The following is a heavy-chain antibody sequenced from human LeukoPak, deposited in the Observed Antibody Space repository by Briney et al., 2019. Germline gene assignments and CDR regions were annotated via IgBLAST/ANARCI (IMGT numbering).Heavy chain of an antibody. CDR3: ASNQAYCGGDCYDDAFDI. Sequence: GGSLRLSCAASGFTFSSYSMNWVRQAPGKGLEWVSSISSSSSYIYYADSVKGRFTISRDNAKNSLYLQMNSLRAEDTAVYYCASNQAYCGGDCYDDAFDIWGQGTMVTVSS. J-gene: IGHJ3*02. CDR1: GFTFSSYS. CDR2: ISSSSSYI. V-gene: IGHV3-21*01. D-gene: IGHD2-21*01.